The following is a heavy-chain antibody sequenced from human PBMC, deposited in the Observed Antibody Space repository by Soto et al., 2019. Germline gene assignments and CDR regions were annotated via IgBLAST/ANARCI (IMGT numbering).Heavy chain of an antibody. CDR1: GFTFSSYA. V-gene: IGHV3-23*01. J-gene: IGHJ4*02. D-gene: IGHD3-10*01. Sequence: EVQLLESGGGLVQPGGSLRLSCAASGFTFSSYAMSWVRQAPGKGLEWVSTISASSGSTYYADSVKGRFTISRDHSKNTLYLQMNSLRAEDTALYYCAKNRQENYYGSGSYDYWGQGTLVTVSS. CDR3: AKNRQENYYGSGSYDY. CDR2: ISASSGST.